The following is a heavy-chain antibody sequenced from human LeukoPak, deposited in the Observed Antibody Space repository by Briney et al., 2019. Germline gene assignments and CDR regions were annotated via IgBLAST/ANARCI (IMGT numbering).Heavy chain of an antibody. CDR1: GFTFSSYA. J-gene: IGHJ4*02. V-gene: IGHV3-23*01. D-gene: IGHD3-3*01. Sequence: PGGSLRLSCAASGFTFSSYAMSWVRQAPGKGLVWVSAISGSGGSTYYADSVKGRFTISRDNSKNTLYLQMNSLRAEDTAVYYCAKDKGYDFWSGYVDYWGQGTLVTVSS. CDR2: ISGSGGST. CDR3: AKDKGYDFWSGYVDY.